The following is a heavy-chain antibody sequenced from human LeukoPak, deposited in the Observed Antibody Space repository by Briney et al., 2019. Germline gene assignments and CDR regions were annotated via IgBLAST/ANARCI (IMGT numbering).Heavy chain of an antibody. CDR1: GGSFSGYY. CDR2: INHSGST. CDR3: ARNGPLIVVPAFDI. D-gene: IGHD2/OR15-2a*01. J-gene: IGHJ3*02. V-gene: IGHV4-34*01. Sequence: SETLSLTCAVYGGSFSGYYWSWIRQPPGKGLEWIGEINHSGSTNYNPSLKSRVTISVDTSKNQFSLKLSSVTAADTAVYYCARNGPLIVVPAFDIWGQGTMVTVSS.